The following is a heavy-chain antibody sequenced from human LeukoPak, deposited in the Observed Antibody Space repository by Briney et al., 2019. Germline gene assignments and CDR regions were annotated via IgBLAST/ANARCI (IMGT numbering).Heavy chain of an antibody. J-gene: IGHJ4*02. CDR3: AKSRPLVVVAASLDY. D-gene: IGHD2-15*01. CDR2: ISGSGGGT. V-gene: IGHV3-23*01. CDR1: GFTFSSYA. Sequence: GGSLRLSCAASGFTFSSYAMSWVRQAPGKGLEWVSAISGSGGGTYYADSVKGRFTISRDNSKNTLYLQMNSLRAEDTAVYYCAKSRPLVVVAASLDYWGQGTLVTVSS.